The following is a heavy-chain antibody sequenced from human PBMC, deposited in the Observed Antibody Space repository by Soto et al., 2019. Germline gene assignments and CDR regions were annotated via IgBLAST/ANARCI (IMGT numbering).Heavy chain of an antibody. CDR1: GYVFPSFW. J-gene: IGHJ4*02. V-gene: IGHV5-51*01. CDR3: ARDLLATGNSYFDY. D-gene: IGHD5-12*01. Sequence: PGESLKISCKTSGYVFPSFWIAWVRQVPGKGLEWMGSIYPDDSDTRYSPSFQGQVTVSAATSVNTAYLQWTSLKASDSAIYYCARDLLATGNSYFDYWGQGTLVTVSS. CDR2: IYPDDSDT.